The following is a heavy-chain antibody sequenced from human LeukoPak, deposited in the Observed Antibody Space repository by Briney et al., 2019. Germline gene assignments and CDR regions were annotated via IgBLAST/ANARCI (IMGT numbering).Heavy chain of an antibody. CDR3: ARHPYQLLWLSWFDP. CDR2: IYYSGST. V-gene: IGHV4-39*01. Sequence: PSETLSLTCTVATGFSTSSRYYWGWIRQPPGKGLEWIGSIYYSGSTYYNPSLKSRVTISVDTSKIQFSLKLSSVTAADTAVYYCARHPYQLLWLSWFDPWGQGTLVTVSS. D-gene: IGHD2-2*01. CDR1: TGFSTSSRYY. J-gene: IGHJ5*02.